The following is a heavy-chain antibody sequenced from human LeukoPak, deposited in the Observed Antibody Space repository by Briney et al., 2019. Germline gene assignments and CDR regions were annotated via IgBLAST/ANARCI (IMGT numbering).Heavy chain of an antibody. CDR3: ARGYDILTGFFDY. V-gene: IGHV4-61*02. CDR2: IYTSGST. J-gene: IGHJ4*02. Sequence: SETLSLTCTVSGGSISSGSYYWSWIRQPAGKGLEWIGRIYTSGSTDYNPSLKSRATISVDTSNNQFSLKLSSVTAADTAVYYCARGYDILTGFFDYWGQGSLVTVSS. CDR1: GGSISSGSYY. D-gene: IGHD3-9*01.